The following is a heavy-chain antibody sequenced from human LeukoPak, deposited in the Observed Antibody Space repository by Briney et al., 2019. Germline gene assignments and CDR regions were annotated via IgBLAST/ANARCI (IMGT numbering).Heavy chain of an antibody. V-gene: IGHV3-30*18. CDR1: GFTFSSYV. CDR2: ISYDGSNK. J-gene: IGHJ4*02. CDR3: AKDSRGYSYGSDY. Sequence: GGSLRLSCAASGFTFSSYVMHWVRQAPGKGLEWVAVISYDGSNKYYADSVKGRFTISRDNSKNTLYLQMNSLRAEDTAVYYCAKDSRGYSYGSDYWGQGILVTVSS. D-gene: IGHD5-18*01.